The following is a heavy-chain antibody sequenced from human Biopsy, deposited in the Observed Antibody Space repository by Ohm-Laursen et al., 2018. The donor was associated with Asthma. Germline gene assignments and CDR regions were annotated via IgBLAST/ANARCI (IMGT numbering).Heavy chain of an antibody. J-gene: IGHJ4*02. V-gene: IGHV3-30*18. Sequence: SLRLSCAASGFNFHNYGMNWVRRAPGKGLDRVAVISFDGSNKNYTDSVKGRFTISRDNSRNTLHLQMNSLRAEDTAVYYCAKDVFPGWELRRGPDYWGQGTLVTVSS. CDR2: ISFDGSNK. D-gene: IGHD1-26*01. CDR3: AKDVFPGWELRRGPDY. CDR1: GFNFHNYG.